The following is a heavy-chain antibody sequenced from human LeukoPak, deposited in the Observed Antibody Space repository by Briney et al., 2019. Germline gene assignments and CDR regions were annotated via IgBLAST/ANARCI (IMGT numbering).Heavy chain of an antibody. D-gene: IGHD6-13*01. V-gene: IGHV3-9*01. J-gene: IGHJ4*02. CDR3: AKRTKDYLSSSWPHFDY. Sequence: QPGRSLRLSCAASGFTFDDYAMHWVRQAPGKGLEWVSGISWNSGSIGYADSVKGRFTISRDNAKNSLYLQMNSLRAEDTALYYCAKRTKDYLSSSWPHFDYWGQGTLVTVSS. CDR2: ISWNSGSI. CDR1: GFTFDDYA.